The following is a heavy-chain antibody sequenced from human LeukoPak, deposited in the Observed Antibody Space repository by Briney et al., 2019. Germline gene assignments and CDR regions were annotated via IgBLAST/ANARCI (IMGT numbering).Heavy chain of an antibody. V-gene: IGHV4-34*01. CDR1: GGSFSGYY. D-gene: IGHD6-19*01. Sequence: SETLSLTCAVYGGSFSGYYWSWIRQPPGKGLEWIGEINHSGSTNYNPSLKSRVTISVDTSKNQFSLKLSSVTAADTAVYYCARGLWDVRGWYGYWGQGTLVTVSS. J-gene: IGHJ4*02. CDR2: INHSGST. CDR3: ARGLWDVRGWYGY.